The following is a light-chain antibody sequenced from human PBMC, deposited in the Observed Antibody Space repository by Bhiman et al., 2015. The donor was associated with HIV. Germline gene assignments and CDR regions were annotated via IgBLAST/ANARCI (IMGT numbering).Light chain of an antibody. CDR2: DTD. Sequence: QSALTQPASVSASPGQSITISCTGTSSDIGTYDLVSWYQQLPGTAPKLLIYDTDKRPSGIPDRFSGSKSGTSAILGITGLQTGDEADYYCGTWDSSLSVVLFGGGTKLTVL. CDR1: SSDIGTYDL. V-gene: IGLV1-51*01. CDR3: GTWDSSLSVVL. J-gene: IGLJ2*01.